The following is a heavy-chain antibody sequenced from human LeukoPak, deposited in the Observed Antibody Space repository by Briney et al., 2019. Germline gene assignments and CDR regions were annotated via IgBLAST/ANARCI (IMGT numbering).Heavy chain of an antibody. J-gene: IGHJ4*02. Sequence: SETLSLTCTVSGGSISSYYWGWIRQPPGTGLEWIGHIYYTGTTNYNSYLQSRVTMSVDTSKNQFSLRLSAVTAADTAVYYCARRGSSGWFDYWGQGTLVTVSS. CDR1: GGSISSYY. CDR2: IYYTGTT. V-gene: IGHV4-59*08. D-gene: IGHD6-19*01. CDR3: ARRGSSGWFDY.